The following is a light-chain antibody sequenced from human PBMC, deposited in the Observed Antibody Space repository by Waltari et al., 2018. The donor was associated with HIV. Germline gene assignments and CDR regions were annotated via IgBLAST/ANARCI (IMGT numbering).Light chain of an antibody. Sequence: GAPGQRVTISCTGSSSNIGAGYDVHWYQQLPGTAPKLLIYGNSNRPSGVPDRFSGSKSGTSASLAITGLQAEDEADYYCQSYDSSLSGSVFGGGTKLTVL. J-gene: IGLJ2*01. V-gene: IGLV1-40*01. CDR3: QSYDSSLSGSV. CDR2: GNS. CDR1: SSNIGAGYD.